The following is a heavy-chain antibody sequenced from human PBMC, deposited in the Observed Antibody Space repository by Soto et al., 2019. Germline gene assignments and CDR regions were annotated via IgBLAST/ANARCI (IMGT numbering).Heavy chain of an antibody. Sequence: ASVKVSCKTSGYSFTDYKLHWVRQAPGQGLEWMGWVDPNGGGSNSAQKFQGSVTMTWDTSITTAYLDLTRLTTNDTAAYFCATWVDYGDFEGFDFWGQGTLVTAPQ. CDR2: VDPNGGGS. J-gene: IGHJ4*02. CDR1: GYSFTDYK. D-gene: IGHD4-17*01. CDR3: ATWVDYGDFEGFDF. V-gene: IGHV1-2*04.